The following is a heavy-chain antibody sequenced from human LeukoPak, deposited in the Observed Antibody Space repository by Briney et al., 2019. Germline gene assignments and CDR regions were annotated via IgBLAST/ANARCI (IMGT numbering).Heavy chain of an antibody. CDR3: AKDPGGDVEEKYFDY. D-gene: IGHD3-16*01. V-gene: IGHV3-30*02. CDR1: GFIFSNYA. CDR2: IRSGGTNE. J-gene: IGHJ4*02. Sequence: PGGSLRLSCAASGFIFSNYAMHWVRQAPGKGLEWVAFIRSGGTNEYYADSVKGRLSISRDNSKNTLYLQMNSLTPGDTAVYYCAKDPGGDVEEKYFDYWGQGTLVTVSS.